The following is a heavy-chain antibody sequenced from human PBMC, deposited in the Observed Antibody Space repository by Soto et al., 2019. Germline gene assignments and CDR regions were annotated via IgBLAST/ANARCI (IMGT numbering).Heavy chain of an antibody. Sequence: ASVKVSCKVSGYTLTELSMHWVRQAPGKGLEWMGGFDPEDGETIYAQKFQGRVTMTEDTSTDTAYMELSSLRSEDTAVYYCARDREHCSSTSCYIPYYGMDVWGQGTTVTVSS. V-gene: IGHV1-24*01. D-gene: IGHD2-2*01. J-gene: IGHJ6*02. CDR3: ARDREHCSSTSCYIPYYGMDV. CDR1: GYTLTELS. CDR2: FDPEDGET.